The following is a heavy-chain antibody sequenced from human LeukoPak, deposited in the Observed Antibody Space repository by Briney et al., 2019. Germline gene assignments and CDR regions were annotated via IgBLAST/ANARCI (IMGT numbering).Heavy chain of an antibody. J-gene: IGHJ3*02. CDR1: GYTFTNYA. CDR3: AREAYYYDSSGYLWVDAFDI. V-gene: IGHV1-3*01. D-gene: IGHD3-22*01. Sequence: ASVKVSCKASGYTFTNYAMQWVRQAPGQRPEWMGWINAGNGNTKYSQKFQGRVTINRDTSASIAYMKLSSLRSEDTAVYYCAREAYYYDSSGYLWVDAFDIWGQGTMVTVSS. CDR2: INAGNGNT.